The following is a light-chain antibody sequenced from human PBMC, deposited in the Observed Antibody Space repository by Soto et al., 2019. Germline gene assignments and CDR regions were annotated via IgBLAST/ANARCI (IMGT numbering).Light chain of an antibody. V-gene: IGKV1-12*01. CDR3: QQANSFPLT. J-gene: IGKJ4*01. CDR2: AAS. CDR1: QGISSL. Sequence: DIQMTQSPSSVSATLGDRVTNTCRTSQGISSLLALYQQKPGKAPKLLIYAASSLQSGVPSRFSGSGSGTDFTLIISSLQPEDFATYYCQQANSFPLTFGGGTKVDIK.